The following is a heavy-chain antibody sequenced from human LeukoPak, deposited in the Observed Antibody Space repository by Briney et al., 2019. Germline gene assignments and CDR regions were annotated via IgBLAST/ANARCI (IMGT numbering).Heavy chain of an antibody. V-gene: IGHV1-69*05. D-gene: IGHD3-9*01. CDR1: GGTFSSYA. CDR2: IIPIFGTA. J-gene: IGHJ4*02. Sequence: ASVKVSCKASGGTFSSYAISWVRQAPGQGLEWMGGIIPIFGTANYAQKFQGRVTITTDESTSTAYMELSSLRSEDTAVYYCARGLNYDILTGYSTFLDYWGQGTLVTVSS. CDR3: ARGLNYDILTGYSTFLDY.